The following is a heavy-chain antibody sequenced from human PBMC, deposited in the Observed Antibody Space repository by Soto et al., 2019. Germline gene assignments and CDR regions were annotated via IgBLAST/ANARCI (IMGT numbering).Heavy chain of an antibody. J-gene: IGHJ3*02. Sequence: SETLSLTCSVSGGSVSTYYWSWIRQPAGKGLEWIGRISASGTTSNNPSLRSRVTMSLDTSSNQFSLNLISVTAADTAVYYCARTLLPALRGAFDIWGQGTMVTVSS. D-gene: IGHD2-2*01. CDR3: ARTLLPALRGAFDI. V-gene: IGHV4-4*07. CDR1: GGSVSTYY. CDR2: ISASGTT.